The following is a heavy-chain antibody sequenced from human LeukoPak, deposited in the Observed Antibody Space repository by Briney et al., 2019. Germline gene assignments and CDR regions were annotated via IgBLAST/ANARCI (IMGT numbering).Heavy chain of an antibody. Sequence: GRSLRLSCAASGFTFSSYGMHWVRQAPGKGLEWVAVIWYDGSNKYYAGSVKGRFTMSRDNSKNTLYLQMNSLRAEDTAVYYCAKGPFPDAFDIWGQGTMVTVSS. V-gene: IGHV3-33*06. CDR3: AKGPFPDAFDI. CDR1: GFTFSSYG. D-gene: IGHD2/OR15-2a*01. CDR2: IWYDGSNK. J-gene: IGHJ3*02.